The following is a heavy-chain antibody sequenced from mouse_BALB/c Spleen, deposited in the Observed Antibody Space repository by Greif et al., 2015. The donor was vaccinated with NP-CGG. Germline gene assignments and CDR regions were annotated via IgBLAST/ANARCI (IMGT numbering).Heavy chain of an antibody. Sequence: VHLVESGPGLVAPSQSLSITCTVSGFSLTNSGVHWVRQSPGKGLEWLGVIWGDGSTNYNSAFKSRLSISKDNSKSQVFLKMNSLQTDDTARYYCAKHGDYYAMDYWGQGTSVTVSS. CDR2: IWGDGST. CDR3: AKHGDYYAMDY. V-gene: IGHV2-6-6*01. J-gene: IGHJ4*01. CDR1: GFSLTNSG.